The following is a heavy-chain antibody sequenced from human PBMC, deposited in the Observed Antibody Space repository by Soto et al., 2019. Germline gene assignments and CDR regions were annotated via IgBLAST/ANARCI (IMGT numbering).Heavy chain of an antibody. J-gene: IGHJ4*02. CDR1: GGSFSGFY. V-gene: IGHV4-34*01. Sequence: SETLSLTCAVYGGSFSGFYWSWIRQPPGKGLEWIGEINHSGSTNYNPSLKSRVTISVDTSKNQFSLKLSSVTAADTAVYYCARGLYTTLGYYFDYWGQGTLVTVSS. CDR3: ARGLYTTLGYYFDY. CDR2: INHSGST. D-gene: IGHD1-26*01.